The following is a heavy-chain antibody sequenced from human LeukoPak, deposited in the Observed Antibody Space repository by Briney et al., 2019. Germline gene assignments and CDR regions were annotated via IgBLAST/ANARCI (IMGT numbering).Heavy chain of an antibody. CDR3: ARGFAAYPQRIYTHYYYDSSGYPI. J-gene: IGHJ4*02. CDR2: MNPNSGNT. D-gene: IGHD3-22*01. V-gene: IGHV1-8*01. CDR1: GYTFTNYD. Sequence: GASVKVSCKASGYTFTNYDINWVRQATGQGLEWMGWMNPNSGNTGYAQKFQGRATMTRNTSISTAYMELSSLRSEDTAVYYCARGFAAYPQRIYTHYYYDSSGYPIWGQGTLVTVSS.